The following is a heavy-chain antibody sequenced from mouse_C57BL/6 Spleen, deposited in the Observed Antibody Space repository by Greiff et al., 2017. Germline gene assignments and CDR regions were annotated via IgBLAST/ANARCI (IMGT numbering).Heavy chain of an antibody. V-gene: IGHV1-55*01. CDR1: GYTFTSYW. CDR2: IYPGSGST. CDR3: ARQYDYDLYYFDY. D-gene: IGHD2-4*01. J-gene: IGHJ2*01. Sequence: VQLQQPGAELVKPGASVKMSCKASGYTFTSYWITWVKQRPGQGLEWIGDIYPGSGSTNYNEKFKSKATLTVDTSSSTAYMQLSSLTSEDSAVYYCARQYDYDLYYFDYWGQGTTLTVSS.